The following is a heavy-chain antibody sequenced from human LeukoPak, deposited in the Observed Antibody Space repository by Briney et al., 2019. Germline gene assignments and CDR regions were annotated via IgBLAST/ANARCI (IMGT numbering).Heavy chain of an antibody. Sequence: SQTLSLTCAISGDSVSNKDSAWNWIRQSPSRGLEWLVRTYYKSKWSNDYAVSVRSRITISPDTSKNQFSLQLRSVTPDDTAVYYCARQSLGYVGYWGQGSRVTVSS. J-gene: IGHJ4*02. CDR1: GDSVSNKDSA. V-gene: IGHV6-1*01. CDR2: TYYKSKWSN. D-gene: IGHD2-15*01. CDR3: ARQSLGYVGY.